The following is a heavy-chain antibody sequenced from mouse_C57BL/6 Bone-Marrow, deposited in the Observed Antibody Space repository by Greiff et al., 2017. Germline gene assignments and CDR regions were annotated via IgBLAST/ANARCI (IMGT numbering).Heavy chain of an antibody. V-gene: IGHV14-3*01. CDR1: GFNIKNTY. Sequence: DVQLQESVAELVRPGASVKLSCTASGFNIKNTYMQWVKQRPEQGLEWIGRIVPANGNTKYASKFQGKATITADTSSNTAYLQLSSLTTEDTAIYYWARGVGRCFDYWGQGTTLTVSA. J-gene: IGHJ2*01. D-gene: IGHD4-1*01. CDR2: IVPANGNT. CDR3: ARGVGRCFDY.